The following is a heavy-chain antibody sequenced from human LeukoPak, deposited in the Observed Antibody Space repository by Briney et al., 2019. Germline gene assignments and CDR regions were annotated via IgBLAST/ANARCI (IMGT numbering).Heavy chain of an antibody. J-gene: IGHJ4*02. V-gene: IGHV1-46*01. CDR2: INPSGGST. CDR3: ARDGNYDSSGYYFDY. D-gene: IGHD3-22*01. CDR1: GYTFTSYY. Sequence: GAPVKVSCKASGYTFTSYYMHWVRQAPGQGLEWMGIINPSGGSTSYAQKFQGRVTMTRDTSTSTVYMELSSLRSEDTAVYYCARDGNYDSSGYYFDYWGQGTLVTVSS.